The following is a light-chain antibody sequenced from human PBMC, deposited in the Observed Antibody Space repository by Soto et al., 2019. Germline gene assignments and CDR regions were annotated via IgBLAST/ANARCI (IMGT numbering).Light chain of an antibody. V-gene: IGLV1-44*01. Sequence: QSVLTQPPSASGTPGQSVTVSCSGGSSNIGNNPVNWYQQLPGAGPKLLIYRDDQRPSGVPDRFSGSKSDASASLAISGLQSEDEADYFRATWDDGLGAPLFGGGTKVTVL. CDR2: RDD. CDR3: ATWDDGLGAPL. J-gene: IGLJ2*01. CDR1: SSNIGNNP.